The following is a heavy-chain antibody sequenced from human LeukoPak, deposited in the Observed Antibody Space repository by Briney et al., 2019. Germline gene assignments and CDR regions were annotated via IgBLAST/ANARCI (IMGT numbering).Heavy chain of an antibody. CDR1: GFTFSAYN. J-gene: IGHJ4*02. V-gene: IGHV3-21*01. D-gene: IGHD3-16*02. CDR3: ATGITYYDYVWGSYPYY. CDR2: ITTSSSYM. Sequence: PGGSLRLSCAASGFTFSAYNMNWVRRTPGKGLEWVSSITTSSSYMFYADSVRGRFTISRDNAENSLYLQMNSLRAEDTAVYYCATGITYYDYVWGSYPYYWGQGTLVTVSS.